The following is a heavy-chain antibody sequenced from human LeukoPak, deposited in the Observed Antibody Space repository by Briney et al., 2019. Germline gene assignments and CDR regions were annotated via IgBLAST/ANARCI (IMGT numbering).Heavy chain of an antibody. CDR1: GWTVSSNH. V-gene: IGHV3-53*01. Sequence: PAGSLRLSCAASGWTVSSNHMNWVRQAPGKGLEWVSIVYRDDRTSYEASVKGRFTISRDNSKNTLYLQMNSLITEDTAVYYCAGDIGGDGYSHFDYWGQGTLVTVSS. CDR2: VYRDDRT. J-gene: IGHJ4*02. CDR3: AGDIGGDGYSHFDY. D-gene: IGHD5-24*01.